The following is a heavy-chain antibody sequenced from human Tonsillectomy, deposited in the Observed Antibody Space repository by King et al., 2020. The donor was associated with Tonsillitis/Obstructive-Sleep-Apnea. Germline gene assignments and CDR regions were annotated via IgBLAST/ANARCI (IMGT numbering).Heavy chain of an antibody. CDR3: ARDPRVAVAGSFDY. D-gene: IGHD6-19*01. V-gene: IGHV7-4-1*02. J-gene: IGHJ4*02. CDR2: INTNTGNP. Sequence: VQLVESGSELKKPGASVKVSCKASGYTFTSYAMNWVRQAPGQGLEWIGWINTNTGNPTYAQVFTGRFVFSLDTSVSTAYLQINGLKAEDTALYYCARDPRVAVAGSFDYWGQGTLVTVSS. CDR1: GYTFTSYA.